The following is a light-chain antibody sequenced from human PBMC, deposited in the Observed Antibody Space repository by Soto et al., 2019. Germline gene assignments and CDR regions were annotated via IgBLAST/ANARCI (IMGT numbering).Light chain of an antibody. CDR3: QQYQNLWT. Sequence: EIVLTQSPGTLSLSPGERATLSCRASQSVSSSYLAWYQQKPGQAPRLLIYGASSRATGIPDRFSGSGSGTDFTLTINSLQSEDFAVYYCQQYQNLWTFGQGTKVDIK. CDR2: GAS. CDR1: QSVSSSY. J-gene: IGKJ1*01. V-gene: IGKV3-20*01.